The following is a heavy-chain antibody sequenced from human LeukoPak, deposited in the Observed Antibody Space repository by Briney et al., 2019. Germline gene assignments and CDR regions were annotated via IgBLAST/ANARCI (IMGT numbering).Heavy chain of an antibody. CDR1: GYRFNNYW. Sequence: GESLKISCKGSGYRFNNYWIAWVRQMPGKGLEWMGIFYPGDSDTRYNPSFQGQVTISADRSISTAYLQWSSLEASDTAMYYCARQLGSPGAFDIWGQGTMVTVSS. CDR3: ARQLGSPGAFDI. D-gene: IGHD3-16*01. V-gene: IGHV5-51*01. J-gene: IGHJ3*02. CDR2: FYPGDSDT.